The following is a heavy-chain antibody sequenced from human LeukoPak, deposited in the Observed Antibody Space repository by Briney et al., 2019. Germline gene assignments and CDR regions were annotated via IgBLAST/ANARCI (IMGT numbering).Heavy chain of an antibody. J-gene: IGHJ4*02. D-gene: IGHD5-18*01. CDR3: ARDRGGYSYGISFDY. V-gene: IGHV1-69*04. Sequence: ASVKVSCKASGGSFSSYAISWVRQAPGQGLEWMGTIIPIFGIANYAQKFQGRVTITADKSTSTAYMELSSLRSEDTAVYYCARDRGGYSYGISFDYWGQGTLVTVSS. CDR1: GGSFSSYA. CDR2: IIPIFGIA.